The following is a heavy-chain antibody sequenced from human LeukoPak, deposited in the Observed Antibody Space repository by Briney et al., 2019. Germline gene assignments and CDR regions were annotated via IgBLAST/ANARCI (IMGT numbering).Heavy chain of an antibody. CDR1: GYTFTGYY. J-gene: IGHJ4*02. Sequence: ASVKVSCKASGYTFTGYYMHWVRQAPGQGLEWIGWINPNSGGTNYAQKFQGRVTMTRDTSISTAYMELSRLRSDDTAVYYCARGAYVVVVTASDFDYWGQGTLVTVSS. D-gene: IGHD2-21*02. V-gene: IGHV1-2*02. CDR3: ARGAYVVVVTASDFDY. CDR2: INPNSGGT.